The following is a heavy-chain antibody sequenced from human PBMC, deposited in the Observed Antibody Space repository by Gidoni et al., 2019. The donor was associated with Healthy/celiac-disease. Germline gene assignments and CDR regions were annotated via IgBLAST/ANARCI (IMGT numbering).Heavy chain of an antibody. CDR2: IYYSGST. Sequence: QLQLQESGPGLVKPSETLSLTCTVSGGSISSSSYYWGWIRQPPGKGLEWTGSIYYSGSTYYHPSLKSRVTISVDTSKNQFSLKLSSVTAADTAVYYCARRVVVVAATPGDWFDPWGQGTLVTVSS. D-gene: IGHD2-15*01. CDR1: GGSISSSSYY. V-gene: IGHV4-39*01. CDR3: ARRVVVVAATPGDWFDP. J-gene: IGHJ5*02.